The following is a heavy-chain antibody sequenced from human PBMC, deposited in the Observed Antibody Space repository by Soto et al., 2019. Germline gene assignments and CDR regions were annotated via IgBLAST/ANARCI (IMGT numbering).Heavy chain of an antibody. CDR2: FYYSGST. CDR1: GGSINSGGYY. V-gene: IGHV4-31*03. J-gene: IGHJ4*02. CDR3: ARAPGSAYYPYYFDY. Sequence: SETLSLTCTVSGGSINSGGYYWSWVRQHPGKGLEWIGYFYYSGSTYYNPSLKSRVTISVDTSKNQLSLKLSSVTAADTAVYFCARAPGSAYYPYYFDYWGQGTLVTVSS. D-gene: IGHD3-22*01.